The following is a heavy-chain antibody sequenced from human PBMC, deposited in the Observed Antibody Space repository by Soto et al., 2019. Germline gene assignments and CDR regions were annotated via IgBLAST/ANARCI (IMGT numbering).Heavy chain of an antibody. V-gene: IGHV1-18*04. J-gene: IGHJ5*02. Sequence: ASVKVSCKASGYTFTSYGISWVRQAPGQGLEWMGWISAYNGNTNYAQKLQGRVTMTTDTSTSTAYMELRSLRSDDTAVYYCASDFSDEQWLVRGNWFDPWGQGTLVTVSS. D-gene: IGHD6-19*01. CDR2: ISAYNGNT. CDR3: ASDFSDEQWLVRGNWFDP. CDR1: GYTFTSYG.